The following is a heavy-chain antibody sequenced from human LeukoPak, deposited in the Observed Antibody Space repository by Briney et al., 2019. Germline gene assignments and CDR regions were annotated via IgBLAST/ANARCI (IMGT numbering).Heavy chain of an antibody. Sequence: GASVKVSCKASGYTFTSYAMHWVRQAPGQRLEWMGWINAGNGNTKYSQKFQGRVTITRDTSINTGYMELSGLTFDDTALYYCAREGWGNYYMDVWGNGTTVTVSS. CDR1: GYTFTSYA. D-gene: IGHD2-8*02. J-gene: IGHJ6*03. CDR2: INAGNGNT. V-gene: IGHV1-3*01. CDR3: AREGWGNYYMDV.